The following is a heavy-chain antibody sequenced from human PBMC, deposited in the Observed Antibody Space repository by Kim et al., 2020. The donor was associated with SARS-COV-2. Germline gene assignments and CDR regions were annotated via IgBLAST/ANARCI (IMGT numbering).Heavy chain of an antibody. CDR2: IYSGGST. D-gene: IGHD3-22*01. J-gene: IGHJ4*02. Sequence: GGSLRLSCAASGFTVSSNYMSWVRQAPGKGLEWVSVIYSGGSTYYADSVKGRFTISRDNSKNTLYLQMNSLRAEDTAVYYCARVTYDSMPDYWGQGTLVTVSS. CDR3: ARVTYDSMPDY. V-gene: IGHV3-66*01. CDR1: GFTVSSNY.